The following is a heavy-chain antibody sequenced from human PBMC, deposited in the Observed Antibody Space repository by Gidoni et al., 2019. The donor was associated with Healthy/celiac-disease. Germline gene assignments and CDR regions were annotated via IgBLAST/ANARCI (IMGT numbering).Heavy chain of an antibody. CDR2: FYYSGST. Sequence: QLQLQESGPGLVKPSETLSLTCTVSGGSISSSSYYWGWIRQPPGKGLEWIGSFYYSGSTYYNPSLKSRVTISVDTSKNQFSLKLSSVTAADTAVYYCARSGYCSGGSCLGGFDYWGQGTLVTVSS. D-gene: IGHD2-15*01. J-gene: IGHJ4*02. CDR3: ARSGYCSGGSCLGGFDY. V-gene: IGHV4-39*01. CDR1: GGSISSSSYY.